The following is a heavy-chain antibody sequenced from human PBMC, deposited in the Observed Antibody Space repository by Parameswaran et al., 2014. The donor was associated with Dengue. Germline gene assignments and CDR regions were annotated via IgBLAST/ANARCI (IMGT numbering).Heavy chain of an antibody. D-gene: IGHD2-2*01. CDR3: APVVWAPAANPGY. CDR2: IYYSGGT. CDR1: GGSISSSSYY. V-gene: IGHV4-39*01. J-gene: IGHJ4*02. Sequence: ASETLSLTCTVSGGSISSSSYYWGWIRQPPGKGLEWIGSIYYSGGTYYNPSLKSRVTISVDTSKNQFSLKLSSVTAADTAVYYCAPVVWAPAANPGYWGQGTLVTVSS.